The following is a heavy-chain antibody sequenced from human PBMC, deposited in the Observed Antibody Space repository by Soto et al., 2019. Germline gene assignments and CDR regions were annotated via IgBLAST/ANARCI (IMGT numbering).Heavy chain of an antibody. V-gene: IGHV1-69*06. J-gene: IGHJ6*02. Sequence: QVQLVQSGAEVKKPGSSVKVSCKASGGTFSSYAISWVRQAPGQGLEWMGGIIPIFGTANYAQKFQGRVTITADKSTSTAYMDLSSLRSEDTAVYYGAWGVRCSSTSCYTRGMGVWGQGTTVTVSS. CDR2: IIPIFGTA. CDR3: AWGVRCSSTSCYTRGMGV. D-gene: IGHD2-2*02. CDR1: GGTFSSYA.